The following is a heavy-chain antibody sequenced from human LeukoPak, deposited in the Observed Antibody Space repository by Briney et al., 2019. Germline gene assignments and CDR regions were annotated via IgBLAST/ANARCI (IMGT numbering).Heavy chain of an antibody. Sequence: GGSLRLSRAASGFTFNNYWMWWVRQASGKGLEWLANINQDGSDKYYVDSVKGRFTISRDNAKNSLYLQMNSLRAEDTAVYYCARVKVVVPAAFDYCDYWGQGTLVTVSS. CDR2: INQDGSDK. D-gene: IGHD2-2*01. V-gene: IGHV3-7*01. CDR1: GFTFNNYW. CDR3: ARVKVVVPAAFDYCDY. J-gene: IGHJ4*02.